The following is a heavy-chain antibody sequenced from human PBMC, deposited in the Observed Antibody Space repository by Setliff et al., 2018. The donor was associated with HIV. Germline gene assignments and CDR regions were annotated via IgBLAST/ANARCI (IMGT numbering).Heavy chain of an antibody. Sequence: SQTLSLTCTVSGDSITSGCYSWTWIRQPPGKALEWVGYIYYSVRTSHSGSTYYNPSVSSRITISGDTSKNQFSLKLTSVTAADTAIYYCARENGWLFGWFDTWGQGTPVTVSS. J-gene: IGHJ5*02. V-gene: IGHV4-31*03. CDR2: IYYSVRTSHSGST. D-gene: IGHD3-22*01. CDR1: GDSITSGCYS. CDR3: ARENGWLFGWFDT.